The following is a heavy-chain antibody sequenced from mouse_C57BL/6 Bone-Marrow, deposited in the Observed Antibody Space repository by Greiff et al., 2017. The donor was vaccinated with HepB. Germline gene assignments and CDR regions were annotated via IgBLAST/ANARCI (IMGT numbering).Heavy chain of an antibody. V-gene: IGHV1-55*01. CDR2: IYPGSGST. D-gene: IGHD1-1*01. J-gene: IGHJ3*01. Sequence: QVQLKQPGAELVKPGASVKMSCKASGYTFTSYWITWVKQRPGQGLEWIGDIYPGSGSTNYNEKFKSKATLTVDTSSSTAYMQLSSLTSEDSAVYYCAGSYYCIPWFAYWGQGTLVTVSA. CDR3: AGSYYCIPWFAY. CDR1: GYTFTSYW.